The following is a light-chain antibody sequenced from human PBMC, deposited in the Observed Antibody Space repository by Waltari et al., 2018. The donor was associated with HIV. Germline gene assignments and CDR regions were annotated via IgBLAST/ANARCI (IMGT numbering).Light chain of an antibody. CDR2: GTS. V-gene: IGKV3-15*01. CDR1: QNVSSD. CDR3: QQYNSWPWT. Sequence: EIVMTQSPATLTVSPGDRATLSCRASQNVSSDLAWYQQKPDQPPRLLIYGTSARATNIPARFSGSGSGTEFTLTISSLQSEDFAVYCCQQYNSWPWTFAQGTKVEI. J-gene: IGKJ1*01.